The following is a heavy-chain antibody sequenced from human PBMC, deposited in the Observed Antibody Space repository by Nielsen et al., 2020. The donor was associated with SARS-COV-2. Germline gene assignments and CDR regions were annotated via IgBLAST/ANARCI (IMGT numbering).Heavy chain of an antibody. V-gene: IGHV4-38-2*02. Sequence: SETLSLTCTVSGYSISSGYYWGWIRQPPGKGLEWIGSIYHSGSTYDNPSLKSRVTISVDTSKNQFSLNLTSVTAADTAVYYCARSVPGYSSSWDYFFDFWGHGTLVIVSS. CDR3: ARSVPGYSSSWDYFFDF. CDR1: GYSISSGYY. J-gene: IGHJ4*01. D-gene: IGHD6-19*01. CDR2: IYHSGST.